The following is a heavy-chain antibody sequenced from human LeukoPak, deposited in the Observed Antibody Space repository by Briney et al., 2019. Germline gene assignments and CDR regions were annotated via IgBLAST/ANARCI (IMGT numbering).Heavy chain of an antibody. Sequence: GGSLRLSCAASGFTFSSYAMSWVRQAPGKGLEWVSVISGSGGNTYYVDSVKGRFTISRDNSKNTLYLQMNSLRAEDTAVYYCAKDDHYYGSGTYNTWGQGTLVTVSS. CDR1: GFTFSSYA. D-gene: IGHD3-10*01. J-gene: IGHJ5*02. V-gene: IGHV3-23*01. CDR3: AKDDHYYGSGTYNT. CDR2: ISGSGGNT.